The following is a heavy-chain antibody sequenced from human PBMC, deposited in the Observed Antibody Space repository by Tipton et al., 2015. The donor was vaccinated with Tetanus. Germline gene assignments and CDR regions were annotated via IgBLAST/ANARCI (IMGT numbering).Heavy chain of an antibody. CDR3: AKDNGRSGYDYDDY. CDR2: IGDTEFVT. V-gene: IGHV3-23*01. D-gene: IGHD5-12*01. CDR1: GFTFSTYP. J-gene: IGHJ4*02. Sequence: SLRLSCEASGFTFSTYPLHWVRQAPGKGLEWVAAIGDTEFVTYYADSLKGRFTISRDNSKNTLYLQMNSLRAEDTAVYYCAKDNGRSGYDYDDYWGQGTLVTVSS.